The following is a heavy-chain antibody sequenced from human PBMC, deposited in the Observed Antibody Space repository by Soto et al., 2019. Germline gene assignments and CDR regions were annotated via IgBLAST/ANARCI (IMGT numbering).Heavy chain of an antibody. CDR1: GVSVRSYT. D-gene: IGHD2-21*02. Sequence: AETLSLTCIVSGVSVRSYTWSWVRQPANKGLEWIGRVFSSVSATYNPSLKSRVSISMDTPENRISLKLDSVTAADAGVYFCARDGMTTGDTWGPGTLVTSPQ. V-gene: IGHV4-4*07. J-gene: IGHJ4*02. CDR3: ARDGMTTGDT. CDR2: VFSSVSA.